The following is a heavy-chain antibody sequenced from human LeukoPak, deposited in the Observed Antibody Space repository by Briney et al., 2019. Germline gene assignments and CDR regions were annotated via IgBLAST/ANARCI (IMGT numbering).Heavy chain of an antibody. V-gene: IGHV1-8*03. CDR2: MNPNSGNT. D-gene: IGHD6-13*01. J-gene: IGHJ3*02. CDR1: GYTFTSYD. CDR3: ARVRDSSSIDAFDI. Sequence: GASVKVSCKASGYTFTSYDSNWVRQATGQGLEWMGWMNPNSGNTGYAQKFQGRVTITRNTSISTAYMELSSLRSEDTAVYYCARVRDSSSIDAFDIWGQGTMVTVSS.